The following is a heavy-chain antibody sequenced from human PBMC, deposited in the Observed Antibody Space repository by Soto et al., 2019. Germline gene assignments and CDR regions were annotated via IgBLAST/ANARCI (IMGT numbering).Heavy chain of an antibody. CDR1: GFTFSSYA. V-gene: IGHV3-23*01. Sequence: GGSLRFSCAASGFTFSSYAMSWVRQAPGKGLEWVSAISGSGGSTYYADSVKGRFTISRDNSKNTLYLQMNSLRAEDTAVYYCAKGSEGYCSSTSCYSYYYYMDVWGKGTTVTVSS. CDR2: ISGSGGST. CDR3: AKGSEGYCSSTSCYSYYYYMDV. D-gene: IGHD2-2*01. J-gene: IGHJ6*03.